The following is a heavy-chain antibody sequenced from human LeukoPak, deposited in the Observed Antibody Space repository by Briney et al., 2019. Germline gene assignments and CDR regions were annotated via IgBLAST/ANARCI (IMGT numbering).Heavy chain of an antibody. CDR3: AREWLGLDY. J-gene: IGHJ4*02. Sequence: SETLSLTCTVSGGSISSSSYYWGWIRQPPGKGLEWIGSIYYSGSTYYNPSLKSRVTISVDTSKNQFSLKLSSVTAADTAVYYWAREWLGLDYWGQGTLVTVSS. V-gene: IGHV4-39*07. CDR2: IYYSGST. CDR1: GGSISSSSYY. D-gene: IGHD5-12*01.